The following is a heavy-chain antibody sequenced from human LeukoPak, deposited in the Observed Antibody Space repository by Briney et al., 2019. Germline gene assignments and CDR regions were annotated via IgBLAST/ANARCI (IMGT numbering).Heavy chain of an antibody. Sequence: GGSLRLSCAASGFTFSTYWMHWVRQAPGKGPVWVSRITGDGRGTSYADSVKGRFTISRDNAKNSLYLQMNSLRAEDTAVYYCARVPLRFYDSSGYYIRRYGMDVWGQGTTVTVSS. J-gene: IGHJ6*02. CDR1: GFTFSTYW. CDR3: ARVPLRFYDSSGYYIRRYGMDV. D-gene: IGHD3-22*01. CDR2: ITGDGRGT. V-gene: IGHV3-74*01.